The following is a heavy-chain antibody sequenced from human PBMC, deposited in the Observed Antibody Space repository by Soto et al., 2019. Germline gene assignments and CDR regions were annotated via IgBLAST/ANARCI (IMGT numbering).Heavy chain of an antibody. V-gene: IGHV1-18*01. CDR2: ISGYNGNT. Sequence: QVQLVQSGAEVKKPGASVKVSCKASGYTFISYGISWVRQAPGQGLEWMGWISGYNGNTKYAQKLQGRVTMTTDTXXXXXXXXXXXXXXXXXXXXXXXXXXXXXXXXYWGQGTLVTVSS. J-gene: IGHJ4*02. CDR1: GYTFISYG. CDR3: XXXXXXXXXXY.